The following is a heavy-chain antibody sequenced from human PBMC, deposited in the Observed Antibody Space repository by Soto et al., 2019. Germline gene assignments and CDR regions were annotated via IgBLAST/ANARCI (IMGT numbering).Heavy chain of an antibody. CDR2: IIPMFGTT. V-gene: IGHV1-69*01. J-gene: IGHJ4*02. D-gene: IGHD3-22*01. CDR3: ARVGCYDRGGYSKLGY. CDR1: GGTFSSYT. Sequence: QVQLVQSGAEVKKPGSSVKVSCKASGGTFSSYTISWVRQAPGQGLEWMGEIIPMFGTTNYARNFQDRVTITADESTATAYLELPRLRSAETAIYDCARVGCYDRGGYSKLGYWGQGTQVSVTS.